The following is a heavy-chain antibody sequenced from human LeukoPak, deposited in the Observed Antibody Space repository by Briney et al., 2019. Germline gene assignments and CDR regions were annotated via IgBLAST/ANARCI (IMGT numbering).Heavy chain of an antibody. CDR1: GFTFTTYA. Sequence: PGGSLRLSCAASGFTFTTYAMSWVRQTPGKGLEWVSAISGSGRNTYYADSVKGRFTISRDNSKNTLYLRMDSLTAEDTAVYYCANLGGDLYAFDYWGQGNLVTVSS. D-gene: IGHD2-21*02. CDR3: ANLGGDLYAFDY. CDR2: ISGSGRNT. V-gene: IGHV3-23*01. J-gene: IGHJ4*02.